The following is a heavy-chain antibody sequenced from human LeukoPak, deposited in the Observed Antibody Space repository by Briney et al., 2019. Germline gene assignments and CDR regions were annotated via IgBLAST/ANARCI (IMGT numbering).Heavy chain of an antibody. CDR1: GFSFSSYS. Sequence: GGSLRLSCAASGFSFSSYSMNWVRQAPGKGLEWVSSISSSSNYIYYADSVKGRFTISRDNAKNSLYLQMNSLRAEDTAVYYYARAKMFYYEGGTYYHAFDIWGQGTMVTVSS. V-gene: IGHV3-21*01. CDR2: ISSSSNYI. J-gene: IGHJ3*02. CDR3: ARAKMFYYEGGTYYHAFDI. D-gene: IGHD3-22*01.